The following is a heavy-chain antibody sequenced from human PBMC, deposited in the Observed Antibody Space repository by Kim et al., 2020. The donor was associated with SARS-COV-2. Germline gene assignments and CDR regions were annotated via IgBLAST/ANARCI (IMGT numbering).Heavy chain of an antibody. CDR3: ARVIGFRGYSYGYGVYYY. CDR1: GGSFSGYY. D-gene: IGHD5-18*01. J-gene: IGHJ6*01. V-gene: IGHV4-34*01. CDR2: INHSGST. Sequence: SETLSLTCAVYGGSFSGYYWSWIRQPPGKGLEWIGEINHSGSTNYNPSLKSRVTISVDTSKNQFSLKLSSVTAADTAVYYCARVIGFRGYSYGYGVYYY.